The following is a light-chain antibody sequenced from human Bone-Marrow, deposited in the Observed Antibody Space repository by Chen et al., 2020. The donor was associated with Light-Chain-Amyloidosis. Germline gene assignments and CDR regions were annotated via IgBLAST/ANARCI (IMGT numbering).Light chain of an antibody. CDR3: QQYYRTPQT. J-gene: IGKJ1*01. V-gene: IGKV1-NL1*01. CDR2: AAS. Sequence: DIQVTQSPSSLSASVGDRVTITCRASQDISNSLAWYQQKPGNAPQFLVDAASRLESGVPSRFSGSGSETDFTLTISSLQPEDFATYYCQQYYRTPQTFGQGTKVEIK. CDR1: QDISNS.